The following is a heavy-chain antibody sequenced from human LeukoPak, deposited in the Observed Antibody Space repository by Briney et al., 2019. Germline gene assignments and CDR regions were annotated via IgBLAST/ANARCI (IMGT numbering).Heavy chain of an antibody. J-gene: IGHJ4*02. CDR1: GFTVSSNY. D-gene: IGHD4-23*01. Sequence: GGSLRLSCAASGFTVSSNYMSWVRQAPGKGLEWVSVIYSGGSTYYADSVKGRFTISRDNSKNTLYLQMNSLRAEDTAVYYCARGRDYGGNSTGFDYWGQGTLVTVSS. CDR3: ARGRDYGGNSTGFDY. V-gene: IGHV3-53*01. CDR2: IYSGGST.